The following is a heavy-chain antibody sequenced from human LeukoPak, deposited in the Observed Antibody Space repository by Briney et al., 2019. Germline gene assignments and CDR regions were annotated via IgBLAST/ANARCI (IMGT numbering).Heavy chain of an antibody. CDR2: IYSGGST. V-gene: IGHV3-66*02. Sequence: PGGSLRLSCAASGFTVSSNYMSWVRQAPGKGLEWVSVIYSGGSTYYAASVKGRFTISRDNSKNTLYLQMNSLRAEDTAVYYCARERSYDSSGYYQMGAFDIWGQGTMVTVSS. D-gene: IGHD3-22*01. J-gene: IGHJ3*02. CDR1: GFTVSSNY. CDR3: ARERSYDSSGYYQMGAFDI.